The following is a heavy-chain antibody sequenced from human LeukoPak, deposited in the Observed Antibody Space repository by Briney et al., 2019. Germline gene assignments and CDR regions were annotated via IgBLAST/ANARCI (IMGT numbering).Heavy chain of an antibody. D-gene: IGHD1-26*01. CDR2: ISTDSLTI. Sequence: PGGSLRLSCAASGFTFSSHAMNWVRQAPGKGLEWISSISTDSLTIKYADFMSGQFTISRDNAEHLLFLQMNSLRAEDTAVYYCARKAQTGSHSGPFDIWGQGTLVTVSS. CDR3: ARKAQTGSHSGPFDI. J-gene: IGHJ3*02. CDR1: GFTFSSHA. V-gene: IGHV3-48*04.